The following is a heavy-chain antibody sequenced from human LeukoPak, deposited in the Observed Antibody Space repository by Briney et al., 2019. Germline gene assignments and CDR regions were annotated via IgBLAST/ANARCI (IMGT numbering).Heavy chain of an antibody. J-gene: IGHJ5*02. CDR2: INHSGST. Sequence: SETLSHTCAVYGGSFSGYYWSWIRQPPGKGLEWIGEINHSGSTNYNPSLKSRVTISVDTSKNQFSLKLSSVTAADTAVYYCARWDIVVVPAARARFDPWGQGTLVTVSS. V-gene: IGHV4-34*01. CDR3: ARWDIVVVPAARARFDP. D-gene: IGHD2-2*01. CDR1: GGSFSGYY.